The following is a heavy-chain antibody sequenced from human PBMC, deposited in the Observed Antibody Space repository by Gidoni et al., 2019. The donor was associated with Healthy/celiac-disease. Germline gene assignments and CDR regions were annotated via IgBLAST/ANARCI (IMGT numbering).Heavy chain of an antibody. CDR3: ARGRGPGYDYVWGSYRSDAFDI. CDR2: IYHSGST. J-gene: IGHJ3*02. Sequence: VRQPPGKGLEWIGEIYHSGSTNYNPSLKSRVTISVDKSKNQFSLKLSSVTAADTAVYYCARGRGPGYDYVWGSYRSDAFDIWGQGTMVTVSS. V-gene: IGHV4-4*02. D-gene: IGHD3-16*02.